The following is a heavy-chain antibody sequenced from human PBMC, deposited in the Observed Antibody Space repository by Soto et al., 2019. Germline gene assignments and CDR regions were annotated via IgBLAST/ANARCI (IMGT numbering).Heavy chain of an antibody. J-gene: IGHJ4*02. Sequence: QVQLVQSGAEVKKPGASVKISCKASGFTFSDYYMHWLRQAPGQGLEWMGVINPSGLSTSYAQKFQGRVTLTRDTSTSTVHMEFSSLRSEDSAAYFCARDRMTTYYVAYLFDYWGQGTQITVSS. CDR2: INPSGLST. V-gene: IGHV1-46*01. CDR1: GFTFSDYY. D-gene: IGHD3-9*01. CDR3: ARDRMTTYYVAYLFDY.